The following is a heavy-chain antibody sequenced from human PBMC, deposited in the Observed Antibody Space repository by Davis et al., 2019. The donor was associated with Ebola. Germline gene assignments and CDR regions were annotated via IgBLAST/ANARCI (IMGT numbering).Heavy chain of an antibody. Sequence: GSLRLSCAVYGGSFSGYYWGWIRQPPGKGLEWIGSIYYSGSTYYNPSLKSRVTISVDTSKNQFSLKLSSVTAADTAVYYCARLYRLDYGVWPRGAFDIWGQGTMVTVSS. J-gene: IGHJ3*02. CDR1: GGSFSGYY. D-gene: IGHD4-17*01. CDR3: ARLYRLDYGVWPRGAFDI. CDR2: IYYSGST. V-gene: IGHV4-39*01.